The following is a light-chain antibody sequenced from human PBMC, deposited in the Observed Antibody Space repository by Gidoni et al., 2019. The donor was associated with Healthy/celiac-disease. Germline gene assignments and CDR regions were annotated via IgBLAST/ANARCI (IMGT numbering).Light chain of an antibody. CDR2: AAS. V-gene: IGKV1-39*01. J-gene: IGKJ1*01. CDR1: QSISSY. Sequence: IHMTHSPSSLSASVGDRVTITCRASQSISSYLNWYQQKPGKAPKLLIYAASSLQSGVPSRFSGSGSGTDFTLTISSLQPEDFANYYCQQSYSTPRTCGQGTKVEIK. CDR3: QQSYSTPRT.